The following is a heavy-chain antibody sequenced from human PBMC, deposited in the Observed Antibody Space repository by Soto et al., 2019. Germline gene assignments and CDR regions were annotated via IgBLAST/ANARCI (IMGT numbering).Heavy chain of an antibody. Sequence: QVQLVQSGAEVKNPGASVKVSCKASGYTFTRYGIGWARQAPGQGLEWMGWINTYNGNTNYAQNVQGRVTLTTDTTTSTAYMELRSLSSNDPAIYYCAMVDVYVTPSPQDVWGQGTTVIVSS. V-gene: IGHV1-18*01. CDR2: INTYNGNT. D-gene: IGHD3-16*01. CDR3: AMVDVYVTPSPQDV. J-gene: IGHJ6*02. CDR1: GYTFTRYG.